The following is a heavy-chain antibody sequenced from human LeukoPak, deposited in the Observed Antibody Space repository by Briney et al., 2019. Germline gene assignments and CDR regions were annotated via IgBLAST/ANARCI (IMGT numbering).Heavy chain of an antibody. CDR2: IYRSGST. CDR1: SYSINSGYY. V-gene: IGHV4-38-2*02. Sequence: PSETLSLTCTVSSYSINSGYYWGWIRQPPGKGLEWIGNIYRSGSTYYNPSLKSRITISQDTSKNQFSLKVNSVTAADTAAYYCTREEGGTTVDYWGQGTLVTVSS. J-gene: IGHJ4*02. CDR3: TREEGGTTVDY. D-gene: IGHD1-1*01.